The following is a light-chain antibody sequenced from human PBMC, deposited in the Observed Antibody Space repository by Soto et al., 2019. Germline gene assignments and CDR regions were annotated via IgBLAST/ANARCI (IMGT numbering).Light chain of an antibody. CDR1: SSNIGADFD. CDR2: TNS. V-gene: IGLV1-40*01. Sequence: QAVVTQPPSVSGAPGQRVTISCTGTSSNIGADFDVHWYQQIPGTAPKLLIHTNSHRPSGVPDRFSGSKSDTSASLAITGLQAEDEADYYCQSYDRRVSGAVFGGGTKLTVL. CDR3: QSYDRRVSGAV. J-gene: IGLJ3*02.